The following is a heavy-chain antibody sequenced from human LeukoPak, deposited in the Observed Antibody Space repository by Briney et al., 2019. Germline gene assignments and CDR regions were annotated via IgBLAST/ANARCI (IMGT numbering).Heavy chain of an antibody. V-gene: IGHV3-48*04. D-gene: IGHD1-26*01. CDR1: EFTFRTYS. CDR3: ARDPYSGAYGNTYYYYMDV. CDR2: IDTTSSTI. Sequence: GGSLRLSCAASEFTFRTYSMNWVRQAPGKGLEWVSYIDTTSSTIYYADSVKGRFTISRDNAKNSLYLQMNSLTAEDTAVYYCARDPYSGAYGNTYYYYMDVWGKGTTVTISS. J-gene: IGHJ6*03.